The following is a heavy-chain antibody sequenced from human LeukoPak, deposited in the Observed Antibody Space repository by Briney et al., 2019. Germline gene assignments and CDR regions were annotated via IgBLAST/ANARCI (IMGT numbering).Heavy chain of an antibody. J-gene: IGHJ4*02. V-gene: IGHV4-59*01. Sequence: PSETLSLTCTVSGGSISSYYWSWIRQPPGKGLEWIGYIHNSGSTSYDPSLKSRVTISVDTSKNQFSLKLSSVTAADTAVYYCARSLTHYNILTGYSPQNFDYWGQGTLVTVSS. CDR2: IHNSGST. D-gene: IGHD3-9*01. CDR1: GGSISSYY. CDR3: ARSLTHYNILTGYSPQNFDY.